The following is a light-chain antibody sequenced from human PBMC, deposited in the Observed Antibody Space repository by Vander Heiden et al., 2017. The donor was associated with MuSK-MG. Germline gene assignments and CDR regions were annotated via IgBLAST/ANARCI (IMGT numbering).Light chain of an antibody. CDR3: QQDNNWPLT. Sequence: EIVMTQSPATLSVSPGEGATLSCRASQSVNSDLAWYQQKPGQAPRLLIYGASTRATGIPARFSGSGSGTEFTLTISSLQSADFAVYYCQQDNNWPLTFGGGTKVXIK. CDR1: QSVNSD. V-gene: IGKV3-15*01. J-gene: IGKJ4*01. CDR2: GAS.